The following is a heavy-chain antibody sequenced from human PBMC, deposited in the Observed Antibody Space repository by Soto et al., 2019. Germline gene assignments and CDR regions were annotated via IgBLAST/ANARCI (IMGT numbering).Heavy chain of an antibody. V-gene: IGHV3-49*03. J-gene: IGHJ6*03. CDR1: GFTFGDYA. CDR3: TRNWDYEDYYYYMDV. CDR2: IRSKAYGGTT. D-gene: IGHD4-17*01. Sequence: GGSLRLSCTASGFTFGDYAMSWFRQAPGKGLEWVGFIRSKAYGGTTEYAASVKGRFTISRDDSKSIAYLQMNSLKTEDTAVYYCTRNWDYEDYYYYMDVWGKGTTVTVSS.